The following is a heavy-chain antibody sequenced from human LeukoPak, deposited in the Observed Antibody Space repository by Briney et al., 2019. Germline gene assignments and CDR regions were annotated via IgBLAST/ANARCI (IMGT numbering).Heavy chain of an antibody. Sequence: GGSLRLSCAASGFTFSSYGMHWVRQAPGKGLEWVAVISYDVSNKYYADSVKGRFTISRDNSKNTLHLQMNSLRAEDTAVYYCANAEGDSSGYYHGWFDPWGQGTLVTVSS. D-gene: IGHD3-22*01. CDR1: GFTFSSYG. CDR2: ISYDVSNK. CDR3: ANAEGDSSGYYHGWFDP. J-gene: IGHJ5*02. V-gene: IGHV3-30*18.